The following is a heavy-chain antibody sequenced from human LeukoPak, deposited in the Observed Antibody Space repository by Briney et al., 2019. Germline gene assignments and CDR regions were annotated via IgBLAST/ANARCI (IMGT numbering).Heavy chain of an antibody. CDR3: AKAAAAPGFDF. CDR2: VSGSGDRM. CDR1: GFTSSSYA. V-gene: IGHV3-23*01. J-gene: IGHJ4*02. Sequence: GGSLRLSCAASGFTSSSYALNWVRQAPGKGLEWVATVSGSGDRMYHADSVKGRFTISRDNSKNTIYLQMNSLRAEDTALYYCAKAAAAPGFDFWGQGTLVTASS. D-gene: IGHD6-13*01.